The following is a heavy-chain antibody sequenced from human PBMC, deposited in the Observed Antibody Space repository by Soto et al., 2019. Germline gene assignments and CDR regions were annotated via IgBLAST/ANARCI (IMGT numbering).Heavy chain of an antibody. D-gene: IGHD3-3*01. CDR1: GYTCTSYG. J-gene: IGHJ4*02. CDR3: ARDGTRPYDFWSGYPGY. CDR2: ISAYNGNT. V-gene: IGHV1-18*01. Sequence: GASVKVSCKASGYTCTSYGISWVRQAAGQGLEGMGWISAYNGNTNYAQKLQGRVTMTTDTSTSTAYMELRSLRSDDTAVYYCARDGTRPYDFWSGYPGYWGQGTLVTVS.